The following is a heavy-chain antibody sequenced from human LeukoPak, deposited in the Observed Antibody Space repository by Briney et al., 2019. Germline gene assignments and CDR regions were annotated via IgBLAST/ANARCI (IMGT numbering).Heavy chain of an antibody. CDR3: ARGFRGDNFDY. D-gene: IGHD7-27*01. J-gene: IGHJ4*02. Sequence: PSETLSLTCTVSGGSISSYHWSWIRQPPGKGLESIGYIYSSGSTHYNPSLKSRVTISVDTSKNQFSLKLSSVTAADTAVYFCARGFRGDNFDYWGQGTLVTVSS. CDR1: GGSISSYH. CDR2: IYSSGST. V-gene: IGHV4-59*08.